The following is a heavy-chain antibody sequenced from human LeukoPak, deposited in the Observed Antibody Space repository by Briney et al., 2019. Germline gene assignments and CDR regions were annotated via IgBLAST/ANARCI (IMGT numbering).Heavy chain of an antibody. CDR3: ARTTMVRGVYGGAFDI. CDR2: IDYSGST. V-gene: IGHV4-31*03. D-gene: IGHD3-10*01. J-gene: IGHJ3*02. Sequence: SETLSLTCTVSGGSISSGGYYWSWIRQHPGKGLEWIGYIDYSGSTYYNPSLKSRVTISVDTSKNQFSLKLSSVTAADTAVYYCARTTMVRGVYGGAFDIWGQGTMVTVSS. CDR1: GGSISSGGYY.